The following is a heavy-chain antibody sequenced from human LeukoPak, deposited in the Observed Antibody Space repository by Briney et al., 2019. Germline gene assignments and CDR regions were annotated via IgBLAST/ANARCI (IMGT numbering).Heavy chain of an antibody. D-gene: IGHD3-3*01. V-gene: IGHV2-5*08. CDR2: IYWDDDK. J-gene: IGHJ3*02. Sequence: TLSLTCTVSGGSISTYYWSWFRQPPGKALEWLALIYWDDDKRYSPSLKSRLTITKDTSKNQVVLTMTNMDPVDTATYYCAHRLRRYYDFWSGYSLGDAFDIWGQGTMVTVSS. CDR3: AHRLRRYYDFWSGYSLGDAFDI. CDR1: GGSISTYYW.